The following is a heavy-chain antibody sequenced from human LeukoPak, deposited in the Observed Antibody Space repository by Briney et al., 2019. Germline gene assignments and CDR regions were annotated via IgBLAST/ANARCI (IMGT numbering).Heavy chain of an antibody. CDR3: ARGSNWSFDY. Sequence: PGGSLRLSCALSGFTFSNHWMRWARQAPGRGLEWVASINQDGSETTYVDSVKGRFTISRDNAKNSLYLQMNSLRAEDTAVYYCARGSNWSFDYWGQGTLVTVSS. J-gene: IGHJ4*02. V-gene: IGHV3-7*01. CDR1: GFTFSNHW. CDR2: INQDGSET. D-gene: IGHD4-11*01.